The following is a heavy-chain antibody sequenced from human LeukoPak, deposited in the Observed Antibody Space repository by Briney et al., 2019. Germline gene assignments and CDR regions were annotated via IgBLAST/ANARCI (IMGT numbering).Heavy chain of an antibody. V-gene: IGHV4-28*03. D-gene: IGHD3-22*01. CDR1: GYSITSSSW. J-gene: IGHJ4*02. CDR2: IYHSGTT. Sequence: SETLSLTCAVSGYSITSSSWWGWIRQPPGKGLEWIGYIYHSGTTYYNPSLQSRVTMSVDTSKNQFSLKLSSVTAVDTAVYYCARVSPYYYDSSGYFDWGQGTLVTVSS. CDR3: ARVSPYYYDSSGYFD.